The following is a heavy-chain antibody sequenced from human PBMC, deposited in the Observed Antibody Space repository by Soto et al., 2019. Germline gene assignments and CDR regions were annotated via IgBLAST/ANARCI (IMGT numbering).Heavy chain of an antibody. CDR3: ARDNLSSKGLGLPLGY. D-gene: IGHD2-2*01. CDR1: GITFNYYT. CDR2: ISAVSDYI. Sequence: GVSLRLSCAASGITFNYYTVHWVRRAPGKGLEWVSSISAVSDYIRYADSVKGRFTISRDNSKNTLYLQMNSLRAEDTAVYYCARDNLSSKGLGLPLGYWGQGTLVTVSS. V-gene: IGHV3-21*01. J-gene: IGHJ4*02.